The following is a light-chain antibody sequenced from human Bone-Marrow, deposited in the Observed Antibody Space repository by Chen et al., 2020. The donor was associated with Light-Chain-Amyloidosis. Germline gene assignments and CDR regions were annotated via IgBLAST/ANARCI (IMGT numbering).Light chain of an antibody. CDR1: SRDIGSCSY. CDR2: EVN. J-gene: IGLJ1*01. CDR3: SSYSMRTILYV. V-gene: IGLV2-14*01. Sequence: QSALTQPASVSGSPGQSITISCTATSRDIGSCSYVSWYQQFPSKAPNLILYEVNQRPSGISHRFSGSKSDNTASLTISGLQAEDEAVYYCSSYSMRTILYVFGTGTTVTVL.